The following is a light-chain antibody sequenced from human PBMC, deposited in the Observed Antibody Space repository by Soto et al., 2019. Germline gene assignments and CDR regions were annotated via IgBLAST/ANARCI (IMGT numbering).Light chain of an antibody. CDR2: EVS. V-gene: IGLV2-14*01. J-gene: IGLJ1*01. CDR3: ISYTSSSTLVV. CDR1: SSDVGGYNY. Sequence: QSALTQPASVCGSPGQSITISCTGTSSDVGGYNYVSWYQQHPGKAPKLMIYEVSNRPSGVSNRFSGSKSGNTASLTISGLQAEDEADYYCISYTSSSTLVVFGTGTKVTVL.